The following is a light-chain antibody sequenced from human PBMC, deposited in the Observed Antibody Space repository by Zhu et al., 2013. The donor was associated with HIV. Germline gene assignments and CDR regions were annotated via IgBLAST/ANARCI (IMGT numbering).Light chain of an antibody. J-gene: IGKJ1*01. CDR2: GAS. CDR3: HQYANAPRT. Sequence: EIVLTQSPATLSLSPGERATLLCKASQSVSNDYLAWYQQRPGQAPRLLIYGASGRATGIPDRFSGTGSGTDFTLIISRLEPEDFAVYYCHQYANAPRTFGQGTKVEIK. CDR1: QSVSNDY. V-gene: IGKV3-20*01.